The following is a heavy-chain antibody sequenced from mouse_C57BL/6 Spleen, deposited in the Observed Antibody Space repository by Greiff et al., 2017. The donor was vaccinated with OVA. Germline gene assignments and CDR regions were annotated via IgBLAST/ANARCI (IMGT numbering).Heavy chain of an antibody. Sequence: VQLVESGAELARPGASVKRSCKASGYTFTSYGIRWVKQRTGQGLEWIGEIYPRSGNTYYKEKFKGKATLTADKSSSTAYMELRSLTSEDSAVYFCERIYYGNYEGYFDVWGTGTTVTVSS. CDR1: GYTFTSYG. J-gene: IGHJ1*03. CDR2: IYPRSGNT. V-gene: IGHV1-81*01. D-gene: IGHD2-1*01. CDR3: ERIYYGNYEGYFDV.